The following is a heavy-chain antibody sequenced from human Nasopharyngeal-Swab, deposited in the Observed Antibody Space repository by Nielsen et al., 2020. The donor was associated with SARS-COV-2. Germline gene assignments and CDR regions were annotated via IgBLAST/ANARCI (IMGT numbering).Heavy chain of an antibody. CDR2: ISWNSGSI. J-gene: IGHJ6*02. Sequence: VRQAPGKGLEWVSGISWNSGSIGYADSVKGRFTISRDNAENSLYLQMNSLRAEDTALYYCAKVVAAHYYYYGMDVWGQGTTVTVSS. CDR3: AKVVAAHYYYYGMDV. D-gene: IGHD2-15*01. V-gene: IGHV3-9*01.